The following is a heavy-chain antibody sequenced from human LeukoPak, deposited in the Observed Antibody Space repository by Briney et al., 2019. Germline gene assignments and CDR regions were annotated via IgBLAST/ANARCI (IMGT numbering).Heavy chain of an antibody. V-gene: IGHV4-4*07. J-gene: IGHJ4*02. CDR1: GGSISSYY. CDR3: ARFGGFGELRL. Sequence: PSETLSLTCTVSGGSISSYYWSWLRQPAGQGLEWIGRTYTSGSTNYNPSLKSRVTMSVDTSKNQFSLKLSSVTAADTAVYYCARFGGFGELRLWGQGTLVTVSS. CDR2: TYTSGST. D-gene: IGHD3-10*01.